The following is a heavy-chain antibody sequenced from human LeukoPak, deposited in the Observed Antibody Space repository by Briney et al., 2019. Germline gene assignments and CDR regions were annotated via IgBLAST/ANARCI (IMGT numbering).Heavy chain of an antibody. CDR3: ARDRDGGPDY. CDR1: EFTFSSYG. Sequence: GGSLRLSCAASEFTFSSYGMHWVRQAPGKGLEWVAVISYDGSNKYYADSVKGRFTISRDNSKNTLYLQMNSLRVEDTAVYYCARDRDGGPDYWGQGTLVTVSS. CDR2: ISYDGSNK. V-gene: IGHV3-30*03. J-gene: IGHJ4*02. D-gene: IGHD4-23*01.